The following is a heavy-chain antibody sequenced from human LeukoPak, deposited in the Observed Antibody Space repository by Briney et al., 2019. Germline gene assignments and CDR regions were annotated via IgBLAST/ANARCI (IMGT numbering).Heavy chain of an antibody. CDR1: GYTFTSYG. J-gene: IGHJ6*04. Sequence: ASVKVSCKASGYTFTSYGISWVRQAPGQGLEWMGWISAYNGNTNYAQKLQGRVTMTTDTSTSTAYMELRSLRSDDTAVYYCARDPAIWVLWFGELSSPYYYGMDVWGKGTTVTVSS. CDR3: ARDPAIWVLWFGELSSPYYYGMDV. CDR2: ISAYNGNT. D-gene: IGHD3-10*01. V-gene: IGHV1-18*04.